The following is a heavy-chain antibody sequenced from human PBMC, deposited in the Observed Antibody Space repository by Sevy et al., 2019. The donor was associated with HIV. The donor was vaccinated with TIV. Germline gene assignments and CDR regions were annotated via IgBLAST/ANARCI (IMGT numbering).Heavy chain of an antibody. Sequence: GGSLRLSCAASGFTFDDYGMSWVRQAPGKGLEWVSGINWNGGSISYADSVRGRFTISRDNAKNSLYLQMNSLRAEDTACYYCARSGDDSSGFYYWWFDPWGQGTLVTVSS. D-gene: IGHD3-22*01. CDR1: GFTFDDYG. V-gene: IGHV3-20*04. J-gene: IGHJ5*02. CDR2: INWNGGSI. CDR3: ARSGDDSSGFYYWWFDP.